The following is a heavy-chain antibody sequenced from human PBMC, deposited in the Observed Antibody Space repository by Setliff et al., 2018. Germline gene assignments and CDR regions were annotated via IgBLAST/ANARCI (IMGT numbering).Heavy chain of an antibody. Sequence: SETLSLTCTVYGGSFSDYYWGWIRQSPGKRPEWIAEINQSGNTNYNPSLNSRVSVSVDTPTNQFSLKVFSVTAADTAVYYCRFWSSYYKNDYGAQGTLVTGSS. D-gene: IGHD3-3*01. CDR3: RFWSSYYKNDY. V-gene: IGHV4-34*01. CDR2: INQSGNT. CDR1: GGSFSDYY. J-gene: IGHJ4*02.